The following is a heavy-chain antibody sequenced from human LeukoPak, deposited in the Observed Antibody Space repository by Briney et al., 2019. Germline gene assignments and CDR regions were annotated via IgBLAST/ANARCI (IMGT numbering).Heavy chain of an antibody. Sequence: PSETLSLTCTVSGGSISSGSYYWSWIRQPAGKGLEWIGRIYTSGSTNYNPSLKSRVTISVDTSKNQFSLKLSSVTAADTAVYYCASVLESGSYYAGDDAFDIWGQGTMVTVSS. D-gene: IGHD1-26*01. CDR3: ASVLESGSYYAGDDAFDI. CDR2: IYTSGST. J-gene: IGHJ3*02. V-gene: IGHV4-61*02. CDR1: GGSISSGSYY.